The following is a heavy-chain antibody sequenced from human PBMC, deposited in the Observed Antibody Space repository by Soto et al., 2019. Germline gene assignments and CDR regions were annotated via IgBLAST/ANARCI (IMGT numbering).Heavy chain of an antibody. D-gene: IGHD2-15*01. V-gene: IGHV3-9*01. CDR2: ISWNSGSI. CDR1: GFTFDDYA. CDR3: EKDSLPSGVAATYYYYYYMDV. J-gene: IGHJ6*03. Sequence: EVQLVESGGGLVQPGRSLRLSCAASGFTFDDYAMHWVRQAPGKGLAWVSGISWNSGSIGYADSVKGRFTISRDNAKNTLYLQMNSLRAEDTALYYCEKDSLPSGVAATYYYYYYMDVWDKGTTVIVSS.